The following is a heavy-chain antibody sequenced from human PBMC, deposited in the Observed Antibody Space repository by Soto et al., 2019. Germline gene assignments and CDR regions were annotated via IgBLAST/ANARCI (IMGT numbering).Heavy chain of an antibody. CDR3: GRPRSSGYAGEFDY. Sequence: SETLSLTCTVSGGSISPYYWSWIRQPPGKGLEWIGFIYYSGSTNYNPSLKSRVTISVDTSQNQFSLMLTSVTAADTGVYYCGRPRSSGYAGEFDYWGQGTLVTVSS. CDR1: GGSISPYY. D-gene: IGHD3-22*01. V-gene: IGHV4-59*01. CDR2: IYYSGST. J-gene: IGHJ4*02.